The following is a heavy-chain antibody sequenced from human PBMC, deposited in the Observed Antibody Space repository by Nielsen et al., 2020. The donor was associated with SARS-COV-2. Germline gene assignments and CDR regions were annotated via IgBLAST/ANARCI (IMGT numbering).Heavy chain of an antibody. CDR3: ARSRGCSATSCFFDY. Sequence: ASVKVSCKASGYTFTSYAMHWVRQAPGQSLEWMGWINGGDGYTKYSQKFQGRVTITKDTSASTAYMELNSLSSEDTAVYYCARSRGCSATSCFFDYWGQGALVTVSS. CDR1: GYTFTSYA. D-gene: IGHD2-2*01. V-gene: IGHV1-3*01. CDR2: INGGDGYT. J-gene: IGHJ4*02.